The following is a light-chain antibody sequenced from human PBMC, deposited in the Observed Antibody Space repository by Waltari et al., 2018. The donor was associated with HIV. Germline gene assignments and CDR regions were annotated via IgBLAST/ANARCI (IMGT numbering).Light chain of an antibody. CDR1: SSDVGGYNY. V-gene: IGLV2-8*01. Sequence: QSALTQPPSASGSPGQSVTLSCTGTSSDVGGYNYVSWHQQHPGKAPKLMIYDVIKRPSGVSGRYSGTKSGDAASLTVAGLQPEDEADYYCSSQAGSKVVFGGGTRLTVL. CDR3: SSQAGSKVV. J-gene: IGLJ2*01. CDR2: DVI.